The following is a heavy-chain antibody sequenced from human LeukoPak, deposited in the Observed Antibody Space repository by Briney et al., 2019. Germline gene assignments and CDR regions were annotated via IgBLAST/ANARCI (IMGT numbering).Heavy chain of an antibody. V-gene: IGHV4-31*03. CDR1: GGSISSGDYY. D-gene: IGHD3-10*01. J-gene: IGHJ5*02. CDR2: IHYSGST. CDR3: ARDLRTIVRGVIGWFDP. Sequence: SETLSLTCTVSGGSISSGDYYWSWIRQHPGKGLEWIGYIHYSGSTYYNPFLKSRVTISVDTSKNQFSLKLSSVTAADTAVYYCARDLRTIVRGVIGWFDPWGQGTLVTVSS.